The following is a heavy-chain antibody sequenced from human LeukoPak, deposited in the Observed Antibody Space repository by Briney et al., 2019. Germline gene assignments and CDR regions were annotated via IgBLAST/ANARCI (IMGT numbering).Heavy chain of an antibody. CDR1: GGSISSYY. CDR3: ARYNYDFWSGYHTDDYYYYGMDV. D-gene: IGHD3-3*01. J-gene: IGHJ6*02. Sequence: PSETLSLTCTVSGGSISSYYWSWIRQPPGKGLEWIGYIYYSGSTNYNPSLKSRVTISVDTSKNQFSLKLSSVTAADTAVYYCARYNYDFWSGYHTDDYYYYGMDVWGQGTAVTVSS. CDR2: IYYSGST. V-gene: IGHV4-59*01.